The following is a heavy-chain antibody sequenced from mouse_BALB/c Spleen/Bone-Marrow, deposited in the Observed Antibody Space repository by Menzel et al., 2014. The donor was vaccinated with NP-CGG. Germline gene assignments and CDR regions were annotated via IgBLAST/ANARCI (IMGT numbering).Heavy chain of an antibody. V-gene: IGHV1-74*01. Sequence: QVQLKQSGAELERPGASVKLSCKAPGYSFTNYRINWAKQRPGQGLEWIGMIHPSDSETRLNQKFKDKAALTVDKSSSTAYMQLSSPTSEDAAVYYCARFGNYEGFAYWGQGTLVTVSA. CDR2: IHPSDSET. D-gene: IGHD2-1*01. CDR3: ARFGNYEGFAY. CDR1: GYSFTNYR. J-gene: IGHJ3*01.